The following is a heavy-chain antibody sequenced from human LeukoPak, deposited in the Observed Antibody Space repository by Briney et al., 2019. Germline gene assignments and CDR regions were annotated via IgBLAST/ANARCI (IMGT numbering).Heavy chain of an antibody. J-gene: IGHJ4*01. CDR2: IRYDGSNK. V-gene: IGHV3-30*02. CDR1: GFTFSSYG. CDR3: AILDY. Sequence: GGSLRLSCAASGFTFSSYGIHRVRQAPGKGLEWVAFIRYDGSNKYYADSAKGRFTISRDNSKNTVYLQMNSLRGEDTAVYYCAILDYWGQGTLVTVSS.